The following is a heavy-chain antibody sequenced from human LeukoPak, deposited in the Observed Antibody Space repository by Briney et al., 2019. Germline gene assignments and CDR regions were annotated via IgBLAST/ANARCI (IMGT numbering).Heavy chain of an antibody. CDR1: GFTFSSYA. D-gene: IGHD1-26*01. J-gene: IGHJ6*02. Sequence: GGSLRLSCAASGFTFSSYAMSWVRQAPGKGLEWVSAISGSGGSTYYADSVKGRFTISRDNSKNTLYLQMNSLRAEDTAVYYCAKPNRTPVGSGSYYHQPKSYYYGMDVWGQGTTVTVSS. CDR2: ISGSGGST. V-gene: IGHV3-23*01. CDR3: AKPNRTPVGSGSYYHQPKSYYYGMDV.